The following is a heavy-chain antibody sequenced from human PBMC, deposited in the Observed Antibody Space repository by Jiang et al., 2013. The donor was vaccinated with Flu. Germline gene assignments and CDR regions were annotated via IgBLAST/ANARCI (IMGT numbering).Heavy chain of an antibody. CDR3: ARGLYYDFWSGLSYYYYYGMDV. Sequence: GAEVKKPGASVKVSCKASGYTFTSYYMHWVRQAPGQGLEWMGIINPSGGSTSYAQKFQGRVTMTRDTSTSTVYMELSSLRSEDTAVYYCARGLYYDFWSGLSYYYYYGMDVWGQGTT. CDR2: INPSGGST. CDR1: GYTFTSYY. V-gene: IGHV1-46*01. D-gene: IGHD3-3*01. J-gene: IGHJ6*02.